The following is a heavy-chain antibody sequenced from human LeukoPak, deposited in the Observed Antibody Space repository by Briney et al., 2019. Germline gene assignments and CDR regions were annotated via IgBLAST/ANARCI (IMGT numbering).Heavy chain of an antibody. D-gene: IGHD1-26*01. Sequence: PGGSLRLSCAASGFTFSSYSMNWVRQAPGKGLEWVSYISSSSSTIYYADSVKGRFTISRDNAKNSLYLQMNSLRAEDTAVYYCARDGDLVGAPTGDAFYIWGQGTMVTVSS. CDR1: GFTFSSYS. J-gene: IGHJ3*02. CDR3: ARDGDLVGAPTGDAFYI. CDR2: ISSSSSTI. V-gene: IGHV3-48*01.